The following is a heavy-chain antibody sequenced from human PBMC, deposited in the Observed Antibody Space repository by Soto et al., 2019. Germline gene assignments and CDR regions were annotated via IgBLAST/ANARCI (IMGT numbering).Heavy chain of an antibody. CDR2: ISSSSSTI. D-gene: IGHD6-19*01. J-gene: IGHJ4*02. CDR3: ARDFSGWPVDY. CDR1: GFTFSTYN. V-gene: IGHV3-48*01. Sequence: GGSLRLSCAASGFTFSTYNMNWVRQAPGKGLEWVSYISSSSSTIYYADSVKGRFTISRDNAKNSLYLQMNSLRVEDTAVYYCARDFSGWPVDYWGQGTLVTVSS.